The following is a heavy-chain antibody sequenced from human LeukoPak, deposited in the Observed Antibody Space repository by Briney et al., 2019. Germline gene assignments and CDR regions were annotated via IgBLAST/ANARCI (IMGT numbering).Heavy chain of an antibody. J-gene: IGHJ4*02. Sequence: QTGGSLRLSCVASGFNLNSYWISWASQAPGKGLEWLANINQDGSEKYYVDSVKGRFTISRDNAKNSLYLQMNSLRAEDTAVYYCTTFYSRLTDYWGQGTLVTVSS. CDR3: TTFYSRLTDY. D-gene: IGHD2/OR15-2a*01. V-gene: IGHV3-7*05. CDR1: GFNLNSYW. CDR2: INQDGSEK.